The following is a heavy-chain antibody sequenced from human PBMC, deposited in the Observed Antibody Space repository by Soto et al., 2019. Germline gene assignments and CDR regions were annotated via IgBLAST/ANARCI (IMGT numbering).Heavy chain of an antibody. CDR3: ARDYDSSGDY. D-gene: IGHD3-22*01. J-gene: IGHJ4*02. CDR2: IYYSGST. V-gene: IGHV4-39*01. CDR1: GGSISTSSYF. Sequence: QLQLRESGPGLVKSSETQSLTCTVSGGSISTSSYFWGWIRQPPGKGLEWIGSIYYSGSTYYNPSLKSRVTISVDTSKNQFSLKLSSVTAADTAVYYCARDYDSSGDYWGQGTLVTVSS.